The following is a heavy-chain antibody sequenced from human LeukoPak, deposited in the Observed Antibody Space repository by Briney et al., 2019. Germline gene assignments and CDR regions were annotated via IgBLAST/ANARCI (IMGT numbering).Heavy chain of an antibody. J-gene: IGHJ4*02. D-gene: IGHD5-18*01. V-gene: IGHV3-23*01. Sequence: QPGGSLRLSCEASGFTFGSHAMYWVRQAPGKGLGWVAGIFGSGGSPHYADPVKGRFTISRDNSRNTVYLQINSLRAEDTAVYYCGKTTVGYSSGQKPAWPVDYWGQGTLVTVSS. CDR3: GKTTVGYSSGQKPAWPVDY. CDR2: IFGSGGSP. CDR1: GFTFGSHA.